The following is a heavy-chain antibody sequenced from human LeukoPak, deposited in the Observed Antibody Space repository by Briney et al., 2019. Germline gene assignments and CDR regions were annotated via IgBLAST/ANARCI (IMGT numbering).Heavy chain of an antibody. D-gene: IGHD3-3*01. CDR1: GYTFTAYD. V-gene: IGHV1-8*02. J-gene: IGHJ6*03. CDR3: ARGLGVAFHYSYFYLDF. CDR2: MNPSSGRT. Sequence: ASVKVSCMPYGYTFTAYDINWLRQAAGQGLEWMGWMNPSSGRTSYSQQFQGRVTMTGDTSTRTAYMELSGLKSEDTAVYYCARGLGVAFHYSYFYLDFWGKGTTVTVS.